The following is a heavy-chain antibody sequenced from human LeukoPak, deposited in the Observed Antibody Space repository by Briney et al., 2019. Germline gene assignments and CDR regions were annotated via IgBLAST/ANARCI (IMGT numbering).Heavy chain of an antibody. D-gene: IGHD2-2*01. CDR2: IIPIFGTA. V-gene: IGHV1-69*13. J-gene: IGHJ4*02. CDR3: ARTQGTSLTYYFDS. Sequence: EASVKVSCKASGGTFSSYAISWVRQAPGQGLEWMGGIIPIFGTANYAQKFQGRVTITADESTSTAYMELNRLKSDDTAVYYCARTQGTSLTYYFDSWGQGTLVIVSS. CDR1: GGTFSSYA.